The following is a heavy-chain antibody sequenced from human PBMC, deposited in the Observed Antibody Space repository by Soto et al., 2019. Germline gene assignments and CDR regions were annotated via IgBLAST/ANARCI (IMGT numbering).Heavy chain of an antibody. CDR3: AREGYYSGARTEYITNDY. D-gene: IGHD3-10*01. CDR2: ISAYSANT. J-gene: IGHJ4*02. Sequence: QVQLVQSGAEVKKPGASVKVSCKASGYTFSSYGISWVRQVPGQGLEWMGWISAYSANTKYTQKFQGRVTMTTDTSTSTAYMELRSLRSDDTAVYYCAREGYYSGARTEYITNDYWGQGTLVTVSS. V-gene: IGHV1-18*01. CDR1: GYTFSSYG.